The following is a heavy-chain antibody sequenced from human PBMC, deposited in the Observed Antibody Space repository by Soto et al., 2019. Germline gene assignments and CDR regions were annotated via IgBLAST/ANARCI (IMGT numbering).Heavy chain of an antibody. D-gene: IGHD2-2*01. CDR3: AKGGDCSSTSCYYVY. CDR2: ISWNSGSI. J-gene: IGHJ4*02. Sequence: GGSLRLSCAASGFTFDDYAMHWVRQAPGKGLEWVSGISWNSGSIGYADSVKGRFTISRDNAKNSLYLQMNSLRAEDTALYYCAKGGDCSSTSCYYVYWGQGTLVTVSS. CDR1: GFTFDDYA. V-gene: IGHV3-9*01.